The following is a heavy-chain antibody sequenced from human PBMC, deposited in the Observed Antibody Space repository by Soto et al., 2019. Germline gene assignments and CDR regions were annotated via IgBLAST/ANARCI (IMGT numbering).Heavy chain of an antibody. CDR2: ISYDGSNK. CDR3: ARDRSVVGATTIPRIPFDY. J-gene: IGHJ4*02. Sequence: PGLSLRLSCAASGFTFSSYAMHWVRQAPGKGLEWVAVISYDGSNKYYADSVKGRFTISRDNSKNTLYLQMNSLRAEDTAVYYCARDRSVVGATTIPRIPFDYWGQGTLVTVSS. D-gene: IGHD1-26*01. V-gene: IGHV3-30-3*01. CDR1: GFTFSSYA.